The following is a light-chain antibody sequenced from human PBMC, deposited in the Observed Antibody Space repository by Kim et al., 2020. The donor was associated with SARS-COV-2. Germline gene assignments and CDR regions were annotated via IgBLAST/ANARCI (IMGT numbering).Light chain of an antibody. CDR1: QDINNY. CDR3: QQYDNLPRT. V-gene: IGKV1-33*01. J-gene: IGKJ2*01. Sequence: SASVGDIVTITCQASQDINNYLNWYQQKPGKAPKLLIYDASNLETGVPSRFSGSASGTDFTFTISSLQPEDIATYYCQQYDNLPRTFGQGTKLEI. CDR2: DAS.